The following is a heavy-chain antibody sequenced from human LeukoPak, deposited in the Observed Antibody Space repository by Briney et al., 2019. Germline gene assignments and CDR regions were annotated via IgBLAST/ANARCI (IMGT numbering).Heavy chain of an antibody. CDR2: TKQDGSEK. V-gene: IGHV3-7*01. D-gene: IGHD5-18*01. CDR3: ARGGTRGYSPSDY. J-gene: IGHJ4*02. CDR1: GFSFNSYW. Sequence: LSLSCAASGFSFNSYWMTWLRQVPGKGLEWVANTKQDGSEKYYVDSVKGRFTISRDNAKNSLFLQMNSLRAEDKAVYYCARGGTRGYSPSDYWGQGTLVTVSS.